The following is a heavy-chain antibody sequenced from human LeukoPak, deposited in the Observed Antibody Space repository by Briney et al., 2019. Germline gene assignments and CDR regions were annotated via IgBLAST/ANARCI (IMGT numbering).Heavy chain of an antibody. CDR1: GYSFTSYW. CDR3: ARLTGYCSGGSCYLLY. CDR2: IYPGDSDT. J-gene: IGHJ4*02. Sequence: GESLQISCKGSGYSFTSYWIGWVRQMPGKGLEWMGIIYPGDSDTRYSPSFQGQVTISADKSISTAYLQWSSLKASDTAMYYCARLTGYCSGGSCYLLYWGQGTLVTVSS. D-gene: IGHD2-15*01. V-gene: IGHV5-51*01.